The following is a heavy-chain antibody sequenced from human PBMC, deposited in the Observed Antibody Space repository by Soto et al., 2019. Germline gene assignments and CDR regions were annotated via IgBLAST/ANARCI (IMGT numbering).Heavy chain of an antibody. CDR2: IIPIFGTA. D-gene: IGHD2-21*02. J-gene: IGHJ6*02. CDR3: ARGQVVVVTAIYYYYYGMYV. CDR1: GVTFSSYA. Sequence: QVQLVQSGAEVKKPGSSVKVSCKASGVTFSSYAISWVRQAPGQGLEWMGGIIPIFGTANYAQKFQGRVTITADESTSTAYMELSSLRSEDTAVYYCARGQVVVVTAIYYYYYGMYVWGQGTTVTVSS. V-gene: IGHV1-69*12.